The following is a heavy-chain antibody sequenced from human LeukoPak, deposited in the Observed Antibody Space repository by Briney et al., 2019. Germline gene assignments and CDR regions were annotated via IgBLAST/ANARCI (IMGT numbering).Heavy chain of an antibody. Sequence: ASVKVSCKASGYTFIGYYFHWVRQAPGQGLEWLGWINPNSGGTNYAQQFQGRVTRTRDTSISTAYMELSRLRSDDTAVYYCARGTVDDAFDIWGQGTMVTVSS. CDR3: ARGTVDDAFDI. J-gene: IGHJ3*02. CDR1: GYTFIGYY. V-gene: IGHV1-2*02. CDR2: INPNSGGT. D-gene: IGHD2-2*01.